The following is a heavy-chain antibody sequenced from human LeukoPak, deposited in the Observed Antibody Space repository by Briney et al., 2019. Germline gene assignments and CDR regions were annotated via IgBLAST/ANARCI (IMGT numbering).Heavy chain of an antibody. CDR1: RFTFSSYW. V-gene: IGHV3-7*01. J-gene: IGHJ4*02. D-gene: IGHD3-22*01. CDR3: ARDRLSTYYYSSSAYYYFDY. CDR2: ITQDGSEK. Sequence: GGSLRLSCAASRFTFSSYWMSWVRQAPGKGLEWVANITQDGSEKYYVDSVKGRFTISRDNAKNSLCLQMNSLRAEDTAVYYCARDRLSTYYYSSSAYYYFDYWDQGTLVTVSS.